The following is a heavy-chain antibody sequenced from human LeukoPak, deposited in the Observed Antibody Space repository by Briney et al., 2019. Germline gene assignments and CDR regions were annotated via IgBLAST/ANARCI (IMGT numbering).Heavy chain of an antibody. CDR3: AKGSYYDSSGSFYFDY. J-gene: IGHJ4*02. D-gene: IGHD3-22*01. V-gene: IGHV3-23*01. CDR2: ISGSGDNT. CDR1: GFTFSSYA. Sequence: AGSLRLSCAASGFTFSSYAMSWVRRAPGKGLEWVSGISGSGDNTYYADSVKGRFTISRDNSKNTLYVQVNSLGTEDTAAYYCAKGSYYDSSGSFYFDYWGQGTLVTVSS.